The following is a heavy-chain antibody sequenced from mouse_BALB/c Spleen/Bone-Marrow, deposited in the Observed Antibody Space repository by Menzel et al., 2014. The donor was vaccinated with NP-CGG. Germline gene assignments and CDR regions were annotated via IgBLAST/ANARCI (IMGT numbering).Heavy chain of an antibody. CDR2: INPSNGGT. Sequence: SGAELVKPGASVKLSCKASGYTFTSYYMCWVKQGPGQGLEWIGEINPSNGGTNFNEKFKSKATLTVDKSSSTAYMSLSSLTSEDSAVYYCTRSRRSMDHWGQGTSVTVSS. V-gene: IGHV1S81*02. J-gene: IGHJ4*01. CDR1: GYTFTSYY. CDR3: TRSRRSMDH. D-gene: IGHD2-12*01.